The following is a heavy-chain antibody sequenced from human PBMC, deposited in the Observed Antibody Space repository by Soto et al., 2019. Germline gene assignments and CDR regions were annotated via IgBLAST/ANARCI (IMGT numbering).Heavy chain of an antibody. J-gene: IGHJ5*02. Sequence: SETLSLTCTVSGGSISSYYWSWIRQPPGKGLEWIGSIYYSGSTYYNPSLKSRVTISVDTSKNQFSLKLSSVTAADTAVYYCASVWFGELIAWFDPWGQGTLVTVSS. D-gene: IGHD3-10*01. CDR2: IYYSGST. CDR1: GGSISSYY. V-gene: IGHV4-59*05. CDR3: ASVWFGELIAWFDP.